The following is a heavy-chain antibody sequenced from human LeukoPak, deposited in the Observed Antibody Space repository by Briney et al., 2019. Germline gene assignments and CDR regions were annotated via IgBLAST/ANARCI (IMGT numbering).Heavy chain of an antibody. J-gene: IGHJ6*03. CDR3: ARSYSSSWYSSYYYYYMDV. D-gene: IGHD6-13*01. V-gene: IGHV1-8*03. CDR1: GGTFSSYA. CDR2: MNPNSGNT. Sequence: ASVKVSCKASGGTFSSYAISWVRQATGQGLEWMGWMNPNSGNTGYAQKFQGRVTITRNTSISTAYMELSSLRSEDTAVYYCARSYSSSWYSSYYYYYMDVWGKGTTVTVSS.